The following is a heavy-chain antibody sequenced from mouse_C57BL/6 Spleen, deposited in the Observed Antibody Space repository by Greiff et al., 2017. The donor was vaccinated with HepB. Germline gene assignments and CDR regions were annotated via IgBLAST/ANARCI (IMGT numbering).Heavy chain of an antibody. CDR3: ARAPFYYGYDAPSQTLYAMDY. J-gene: IGHJ4*01. CDR1: GYTFTSYW. D-gene: IGHD2-2*01. Sequence: QVQLQQPGAELVRPGSSVKLSCKASGYTFTSYWMHWVKQRPIQGLEWIGNIDPSDSETHSNQKFKDKATLTVDKAYSTAYMQLRSLTSEDSAVYSCARAPFYYGYDAPSQTLYAMDYWGQGTSVTVSS. CDR2: IDPSDSET. V-gene: IGHV1-52*01.